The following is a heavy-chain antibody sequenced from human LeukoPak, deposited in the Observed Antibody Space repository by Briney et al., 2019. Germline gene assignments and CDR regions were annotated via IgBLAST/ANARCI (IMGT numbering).Heavy chain of an antibody. CDR2: FDPEDGET. Sequence: ASVKVSCKVSGYSLADLSLHWVRQTPGKGLEWMGGFDPEDGETVYAPKFQGRVSLTEDSATDTAYMEVSSLRSEDTAVYYCASQDLRYTVDSEYIYYGVDVWGQGTTVTVSS. D-gene: IGHD3-22*01. CDR1: GYSLADLS. CDR3: ASQDLRYTVDSEYIYYGVDV. V-gene: IGHV1-24*01. J-gene: IGHJ6*02.